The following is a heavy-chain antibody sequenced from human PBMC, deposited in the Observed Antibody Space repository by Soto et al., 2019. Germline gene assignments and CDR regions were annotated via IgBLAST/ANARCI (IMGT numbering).Heavy chain of an antibody. D-gene: IGHD4-4*01. Sequence: SETLSLTCTVSGGSISSYYWSWIRKPPGKGLEWIGYIYYSGSTNYNPSLKSRVTISVDTSTNQFSLKLSSVTAADTAVYYCARDYRIRLGDYSNYWDYYYGMDVWGQGTTVTVSS. J-gene: IGHJ6*02. CDR1: GGSISSYY. CDR3: ARDYRIRLGDYSNYWDYYYGMDV. V-gene: IGHV4-59*01. CDR2: IYYSGST.